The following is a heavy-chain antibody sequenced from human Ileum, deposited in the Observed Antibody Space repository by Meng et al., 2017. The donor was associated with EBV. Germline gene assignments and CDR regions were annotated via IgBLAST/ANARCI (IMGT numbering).Heavy chain of an antibody. D-gene: IGHD3-10*01. CDR3: ARDPAYPRGLFDS. CDR2: IYRSGSS. Sequence: QMTESGPGLGKLSGTLSLTGSVFGDSISNRDHYWNWIRRSPGKGLEWIASIYRSGSSYFDPSLKSRVSLSLDTSKNQFSLKLSSVTAADTALYYCARDPAYPRGLFDSWGQGILVTVSS. V-gene: IGHV4-39*07. J-gene: IGHJ4*02. CDR1: GDSISNRDHY.